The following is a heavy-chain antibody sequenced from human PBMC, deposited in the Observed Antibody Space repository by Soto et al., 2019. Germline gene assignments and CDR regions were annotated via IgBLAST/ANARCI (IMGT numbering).Heavy chain of an antibody. J-gene: IGHJ5*02. CDR3: ARGLGSDTAIPA. Sequence: SETLSLTCAVYGGSFSGYYWSWIRQPPGKGLEWIGEINHSGSTNYNPSLKSRVTISVDTSKNQFSLKLSSVTAADTAVYYCARGLGSDTAIPAWGQGTLVTVPQ. CDR2: INHSGST. D-gene: IGHD5-18*01. V-gene: IGHV4-34*01. CDR1: GGSFSGYY.